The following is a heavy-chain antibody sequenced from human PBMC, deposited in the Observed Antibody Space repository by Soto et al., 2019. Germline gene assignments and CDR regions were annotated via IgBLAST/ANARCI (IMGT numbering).Heavy chain of an antibody. Sequence: QVQLVQSGAEVKKPGASVRVSSRPPDNPLTSYSSPRVRRAPGQGLKWRGIINPSGGSPSNAQKFQGRVTMTRDTSTSTVYMELSSLRSEDTAVYYCARALAAIEDYGEPSNWFDPWGQGALVTVSS. D-gene: IGHD4-17*01. CDR2: INPSGGSP. J-gene: IGHJ5*02. V-gene: IGHV1-46*01. CDR3: ARALAAIEDYGEPSNWFDP. CDR1: DNPLTSYS.